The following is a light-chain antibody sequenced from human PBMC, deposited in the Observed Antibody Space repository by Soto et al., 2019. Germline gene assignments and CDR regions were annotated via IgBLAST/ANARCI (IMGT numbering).Light chain of an antibody. CDR2: AAS. V-gene: IGKV1-39*01. Sequence: DIQMTQSPSSLSASVGDRVTITCQASQDISNYLNWYQQKPGEAPKLLIYAASRLQSGVPSRFSGSGSGTDFTLTINTLQPEDIATYYCQQSYSTPRFGGGTKVDIK. CDR1: QDISNY. CDR3: QQSYSTPR. J-gene: IGKJ4*01.